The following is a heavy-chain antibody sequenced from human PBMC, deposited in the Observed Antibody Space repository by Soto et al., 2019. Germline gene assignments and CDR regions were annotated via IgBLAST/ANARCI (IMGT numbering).Heavy chain of an antibody. CDR3: ARDNTPHPLTTVTTDNWFDP. V-gene: IGHV4-30-2*01. CDR2: IYHSGSP. CDR1: GGSISSGGYS. Sequence: SETLSLTCAVSGGSISSGGYSWSWIRQPPGKGLEWIGYIYHSGSPYYNPSLKSRVTISVDRAKNQFSLKLSSVTAADTAVYYCARDNTPHPLTTVTTDNWFDPWGQGTLVTVSS. D-gene: IGHD4-17*01. J-gene: IGHJ5*02.